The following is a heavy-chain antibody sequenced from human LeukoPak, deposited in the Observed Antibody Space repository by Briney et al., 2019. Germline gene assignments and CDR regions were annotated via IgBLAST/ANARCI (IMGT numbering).Heavy chain of an antibody. Sequence: ASVKVSCTVSGYTLTELSMHWVRQAPGKGLEWMGGFDPEDGETIYAQKFQGRVTMTEDTSTDTAYMELSSLRSEDTAVYYCATVGWELASRYFDYWGQGTLVTVSS. CDR3: ATVGWELASRYFDY. CDR1: GYTLTELS. J-gene: IGHJ4*02. CDR2: FDPEDGET. D-gene: IGHD1-26*01. V-gene: IGHV1-24*01.